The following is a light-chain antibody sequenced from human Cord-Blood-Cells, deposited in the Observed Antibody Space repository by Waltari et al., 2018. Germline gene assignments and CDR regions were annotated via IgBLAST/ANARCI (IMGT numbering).Light chain of an antibody. V-gene: IGLV1-40*01. CDR1: SPNIGAGYD. CDR2: GNS. CDR3: QSYDSSLSGDVV. J-gene: IGLJ2*01. Sequence: QSVLTQPPSVSGAPGQRVTISCTGSSPNIGAGYDVHWYQHLPGTAPKLLIYGNSNRPSGVPDRFSGSKSGTSASLAITGLQAEDEADYYCQSYDSSLSGDVVFGGGTKLTVL.